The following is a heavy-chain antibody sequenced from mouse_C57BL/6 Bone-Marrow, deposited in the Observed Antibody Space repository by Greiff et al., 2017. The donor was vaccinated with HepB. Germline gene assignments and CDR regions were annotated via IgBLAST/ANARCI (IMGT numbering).Heavy chain of an antibody. CDR1: GYAFSSSW. J-gene: IGHJ3*01. V-gene: IGHV1-82*01. Sequence: VVKPGASVKIPCKASGYAFSSSWMNWGKQRPGRGLEWIGRIYPGDGDTNYNGKFKGKATLTADKSSSTAYMQLSSLSSEDSAVYFCARDRGFAYWGQGTLVTVSA. D-gene: IGHD3-1*01. CDR3: ARDRGFAY. CDR2: IYPGDGDT.